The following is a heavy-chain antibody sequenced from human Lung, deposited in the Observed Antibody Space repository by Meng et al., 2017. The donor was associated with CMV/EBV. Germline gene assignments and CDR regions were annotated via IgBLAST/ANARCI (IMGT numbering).Heavy chain of an antibody. Sequence: GGSLRLXCVVSGFSFSTSAMHWVRQAPGKGLEWVAVISNDGKRKYYTDSVEGRFTISRDNSKNTLYLQMDSLRADDRATYYCARDFAWNFDYWGKGTLVTVSS. CDR2: ISNDGKRK. J-gene: IGHJ4*02. V-gene: IGHV3-30*04. CDR1: GFSFSTSA. CDR3: ARDFAWNFDY.